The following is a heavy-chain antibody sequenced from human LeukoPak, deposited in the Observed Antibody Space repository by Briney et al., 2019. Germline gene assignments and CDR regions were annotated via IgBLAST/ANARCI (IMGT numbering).Heavy chain of an antibody. D-gene: IGHD6-19*01. V-gene: IGHV1-8*01. CDR1: GYTFTSYD. J-gene: IGHJ6*02. CDR2: MNPNSGNT. CDR3: ARALVGWTKYYYYGMDV. Sequence: ASVKVSCKASGYTFTSYDINWVRQATGQGLEWMGWMNPNSGNTGYAQKFQGRVTMTRNTSISTAYMELSSLRSEDTAVYYCARALVGWTKYYYYGMDVWGQGTTVTVSS.